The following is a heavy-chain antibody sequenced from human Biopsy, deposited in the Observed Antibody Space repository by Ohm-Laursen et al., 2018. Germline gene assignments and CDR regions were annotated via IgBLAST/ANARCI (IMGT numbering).Heavy chain of an antibody. J-gene: IGHJ6*02. V-gene: IGHV4-34*01. Sequence: TLSLTCAVSGGSIGSDYWAWIRQPPGKGLEWIGEINHRGSTNYNPSLKSRVTISVDTSKNQFSLKLRSVTAADTAVYYCARAVDYYDPYYYYGLDVWGQGTTVTVSS. CDR2: INHRGST. CDR1: GGSIGSDY. CDR3: ARAVDYYDPYYYYGLDV. D-gene: IGHD3-16*01.